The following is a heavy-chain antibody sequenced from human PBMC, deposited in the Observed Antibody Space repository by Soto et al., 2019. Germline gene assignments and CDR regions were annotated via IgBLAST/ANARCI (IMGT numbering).Heavy chain of an antibody. Sequence: QPGGSLRLSCAASGFSFKNYAMSWVRQAPGKGREWVSGISESGDSTIYADSVKGRFTISRDNSKNTLYLEMHSLRADDTAVYSCVGGSGWHSYFDPWGQGTLVTVSS. V-gene: IGHV3-23*01. CDR2: ISESGDST. D-gene: IGHD6-19*01. J-gene: IGHJ5*02. CDR3: VGGSGWHSYFDP. CDR1: GFSFKNYA.